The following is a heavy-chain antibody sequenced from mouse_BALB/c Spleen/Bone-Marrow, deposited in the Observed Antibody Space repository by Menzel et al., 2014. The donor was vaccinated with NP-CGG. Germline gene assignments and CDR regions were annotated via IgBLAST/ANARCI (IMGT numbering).Heavy chain of an antibody. J-gene: IGHJ2*01. D-gene: IGHD4-1*01. Sequence: EVKLEESGGGLVQPGGSRKLSCAASGFTFSSFGMHWVRQAPERGLEWVAYISSGSSTIFYADTVKGRFTISRDNPKNTLFLQMTSLRSEDTAMYYCTRGGNWEDFVYWGQGTTLTVSS. CDR3: TRGGNWEDFVY. CDR1: GFTFSSFG. V-gene: IGHV5-17*02. CDR2: ISSGSSTI.